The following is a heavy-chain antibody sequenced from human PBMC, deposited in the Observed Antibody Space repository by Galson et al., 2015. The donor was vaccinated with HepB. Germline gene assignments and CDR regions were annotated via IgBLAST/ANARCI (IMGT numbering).Heavy chain of an antibody. Sequence: SVKVSCKASGGTFSSYAISWVRQAPGQGLEWMGGIIPIFGTANYAQKFQGRVTITADESTSTAYMELSSLRSEDTAVYYCARGGGWFGELGFYFQHWGQGTLVTVSS. J-gene: IGHJ1*01. V-gene: IGHV1-69*13. D-gene: IGHD3-10*01. CDR3: ARGGGWFGELGFYFQH. CDR2: IIPIFGTA. CDR1: GGTFSSYA.